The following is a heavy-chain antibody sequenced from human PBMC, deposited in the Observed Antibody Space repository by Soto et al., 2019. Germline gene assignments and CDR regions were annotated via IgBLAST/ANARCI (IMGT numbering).Heavy chain of an antibody. CDR3: ARVVVVAATPPPTGTTKVALDY. CDR1: GGSFSGYY. J-gene: IGHJ4*02. D-gene: IGHD2-15*01. CDR2: INHSGST. Sequence: PSETLSLTCAVYGGSFSGYYWSWIRQPPGKGLEWIGEINHSGSTNHNPSLKSRVTISVDTSKNQFSLKLSSVTAADTAVYYCARVVVVAATPPPTGTTKVALDYWGQGTLVTVSS. V-gene: IGHV4-34*01.